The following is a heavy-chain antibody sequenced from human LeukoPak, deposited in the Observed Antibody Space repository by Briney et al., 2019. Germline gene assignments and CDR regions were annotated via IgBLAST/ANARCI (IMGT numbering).Heavy chain of an antibody. CDR1: GFMFANYA. J-gene: IGHJ4*02. Sequence: GGSLRLSCAASGFMFANYAMAWVRQAPGKGLEWVSAIGGDGHGRDYADSVKGRFSISRDNSKSTLYLQMNSLRAGDTALYYCSKRVGGTPDNWGLGTLVTVST. V-gene: IGHV3-23*01. D-gene: IGHD1-14*01. CDR2: IGGDGHGR. CDR3: SKRVGGTPDN.